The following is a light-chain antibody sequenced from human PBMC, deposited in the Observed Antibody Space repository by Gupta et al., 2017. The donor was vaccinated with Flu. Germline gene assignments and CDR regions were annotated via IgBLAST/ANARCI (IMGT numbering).Light chain of an antibody. J-gene: IGLJ1*01. CDR1: SSNIGSNY. CDR2: RNN. CDR3: AAWDDSLSGPLYV. Sequence: QSVLPQPPSASGTPGQGVTISCSGSSSNIGSNYVYWYQQLPGTAPKLLIYRNNQRPSGVPDRFSGSKSGTSASLAISGLRSVDEADYYCAAWDDSLSGPLYVFGTGTKVTVL. V-gene: IGLV1-47*01.